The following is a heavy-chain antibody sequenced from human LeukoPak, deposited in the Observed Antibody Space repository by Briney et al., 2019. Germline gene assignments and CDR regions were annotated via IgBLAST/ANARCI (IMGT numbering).Heavy chain of an antibody. Sequence: GGSLRLSCAASGLTFSSYWMHWVRQAPGKGLVWVSRINSDGSSTSYADSVKGRFTISRDNAKNTLYLQMNSLRAEDTAVYYCARDPKFTMVRGAHPFNWFDPWGQGTLVTVSS. D-gene: IGHD3-10*01. CDR1: GLTFSSYW. J-gene: IGHJ5*02. CDR3: ARDPKFTMVRGAHPFNWFDP. V-gene: IGHV3-74*01. CDR2: INSDGSST.